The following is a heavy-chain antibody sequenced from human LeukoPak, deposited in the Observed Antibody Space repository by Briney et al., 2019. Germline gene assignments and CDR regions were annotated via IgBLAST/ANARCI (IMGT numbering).Heavy chain of an antibody. D-gene: IGHD6-13*01. CDR2: IYYSGST. V-gene: IGHV4-39*07. CDR1: GGSISSSSYY. Sequence: PSETLSLTCTVSGGSISSSSYYWGWIRQPPGKGLEWIGSIYYSGSTYYNPSLKSRVTISVDTSKNQFSLKLSSVTAADTAVYYCARASPPGIAAAFDYWGQGTLVTVSS. CDR3: ARASPPGIAAAFDY. J-gene: IGHJ4*02.